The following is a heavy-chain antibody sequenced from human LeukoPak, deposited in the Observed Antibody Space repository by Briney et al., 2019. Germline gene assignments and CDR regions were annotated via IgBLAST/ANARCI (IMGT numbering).Heavy chain of an antibody. CDR3: ARGGYSSSWYEVGITAFDI. CDR2: ISSSGSTI. J-gene: IGHJ3*02. Sequence: GGSLRLSCAASGFTFSDYYMSWIRQAPGKGLEWVSYISSSGSTIYYADSVKGRFTISRDNAKNSLYLQMYSLRAEDTAVYYCARGGYSSSWYEVGITAFDIWGQGTMVTVSS. CDR1: GFTFSDYY. V-gene: IGHV3-11*04. D-gene: IGHD6-13*01.